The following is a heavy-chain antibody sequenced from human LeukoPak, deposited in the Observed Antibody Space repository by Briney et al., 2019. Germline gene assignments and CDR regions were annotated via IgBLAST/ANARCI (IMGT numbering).Heavy chain of an antibody. CDR3: ARDGSSGWYSYYFDY. CDR2: MFHSGST. D-gene: IGHD6-19*01. J-gene: IGHJ4*02. CDR1: GYSISSGYF. V-gene: IGHV4-38-2*02. Sequence: SETLSLTCTVSGYSISSGYFWGWIRQPPGKGLEWIASMFHSGSTYYNPSLKSRVTISVDTSKNQFSLKLNSVTAADTAVYYCARDGSSGWYSYYFDYWGQGTLVTVSS.